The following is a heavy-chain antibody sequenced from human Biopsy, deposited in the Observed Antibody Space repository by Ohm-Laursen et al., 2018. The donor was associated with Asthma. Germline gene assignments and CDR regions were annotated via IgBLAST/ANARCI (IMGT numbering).Heavy chain of an antibody. V-gene: IGHV4-31*03. J-gene: IGHJ4*02. D-gene: IGHD3-22*01. CDR2: IYYSGST. Sequence: PSDTLSLTCTVSYGSITSGGYYWTWIRQHPGKGLEWIGFIYYSGSTYYNPSLKSRVSISIGTSKNQFSLKLSSVTAADTAVYYCARAQDYYDSRGYYRSFDYWGQGTLVTVSS. CDR3: ARAQDYYDSRGYYRSFDY. CDR1: YGSITSGGYY.